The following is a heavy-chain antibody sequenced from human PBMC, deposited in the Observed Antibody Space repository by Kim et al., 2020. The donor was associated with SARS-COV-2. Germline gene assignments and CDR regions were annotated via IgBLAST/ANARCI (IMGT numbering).Heavy chain of an antibody. D-gene: IGHD3-22*01. CDR3: ARNQNYYDTSGYRFGEYYFDY. J-gene: IGHJ4*02. V-gene: IGHV3-48*02. CDR1: GFTFNTYK. Sequence: GGSLRLSCAASGFTFNTYKMNWVRQAPGKGLEWVSYISSSGSAIYYADSVKGRFTISRDNAKNSLYLQMNSLRDEDTAVYYCARNQNYYDTSGYRFGEYYFDYWGQGTLVTVSS. CDR2: ISSSGSAI.